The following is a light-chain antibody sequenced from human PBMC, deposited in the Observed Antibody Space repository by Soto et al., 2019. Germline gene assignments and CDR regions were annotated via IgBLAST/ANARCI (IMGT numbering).Light chain of an antibody. CDR1: QSISTY. J-gene: IGKJ2*01. Sequence: DIRMTQSPSSLSASVGDRVTITCRASQSISTYLNWYQHKSGKAPNLLIYGASRLQSGVPSRFSGSGSGTEFTLTINSLQPEDFATYYCQQSHSAPYTFGQGTKMEIK. V-gene: IGKV1-39*01. CDR3: QQSHSAPYT. CDR2: GAS.